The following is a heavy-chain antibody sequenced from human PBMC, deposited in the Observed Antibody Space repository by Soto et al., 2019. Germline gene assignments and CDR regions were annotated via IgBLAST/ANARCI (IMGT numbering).Heavy chain of an antibody. CDR1: GFTFSSYA. J-gene: IGHJ5*02. D-gene: IGHD2-15*01. CDR2: ISGSGGST. CDR3: AKAPYSGLYNWFDP. Sequence: PGWSLRLSCAASGFTFSSYAMSWVRQAPGKGLEWVSAISGSGGSTYYADSVTGRFTISRDNSKNTLYLQMNSLRAEDTAVYYCAKAPYSGLYNWFDPWGQGTLVTVSS. V-gene: IGHV3-23*01.